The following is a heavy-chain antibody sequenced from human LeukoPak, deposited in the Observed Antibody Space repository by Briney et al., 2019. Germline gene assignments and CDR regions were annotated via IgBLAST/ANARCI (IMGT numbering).Heavy chain of an antibody. V-gene: IGHV3-74*01. D-gene: IGHD6-19*01. CDR2: VSTDGIGT. Sequence: GGSLRLSCVASDFGSHHMHWVRQAPGKGLVWVSRVSTDGIGTAYADSVKGRFTISRDNAKNTVYLQMNRLRAEDTAVYYCARGGYSSGLDYWGQGTLVTVSS. CDR3: ARGGYSSGLDY. J-gene: IGHJ4*02. CDR1: DFGSHH.